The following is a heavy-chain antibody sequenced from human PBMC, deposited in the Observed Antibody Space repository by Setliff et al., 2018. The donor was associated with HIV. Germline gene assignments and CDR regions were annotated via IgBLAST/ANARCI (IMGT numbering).Heavy chain of an antibody. V-gene: IGHV1-69*13. J-gene: IGHJ1*01. CDR2: VVPTIHEA. D-gene: IGHD3-22*01. CDR1: GVTFNYSF. CDR3: ARGADASGYFYREYFQH. Sequence: SVKVSCKASGVTFNYSFITWVRQAPGQGLEWMGGVVPTIHEATYAQKFQGRVTITADESANTVYMEMSGLTSEDTAIYYCARGADASGYFYREYFQHWGQGTLVTVSS.